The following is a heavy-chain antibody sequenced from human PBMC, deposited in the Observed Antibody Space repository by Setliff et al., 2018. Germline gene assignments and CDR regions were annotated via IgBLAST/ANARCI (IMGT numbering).Heavy chain of an antibody. CDR2: IVPVFGTR. Sequence: SVKVSCKASGGTFNTYAINWVRQAPGQGLAWMGGIVPVFGTRNYAQKFQGRVTFSADDSANTAYMGLTSLTSEDTAVYYCARNIGMGQRDYFDYWGQGTVVTVSS. CDR3: ARNIGMGQRDYFDY. J-gene: IGHJ4*02. CDR1: GGTFNTYA. V-gene: IGHV1-69*13. D-gene: IGHD5-18*01.